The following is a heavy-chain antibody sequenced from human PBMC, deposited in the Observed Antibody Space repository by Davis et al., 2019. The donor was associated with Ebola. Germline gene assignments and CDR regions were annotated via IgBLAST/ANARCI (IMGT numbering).Heavy chain of an antibody. D-gene: IGHD1-26*01. V-gene: IGHV3-49*03. J-gene: IGHJ6*02. CDR1: GFTFGDYA. Sequence: PGGSLRLSCSASGFTFGDYAMSWFRQAPGKGLEWIGFIRSKSYGGTREYAASVEGRFTISRDDSKSIAYLQMYSLKSEDTAVYYCTRRDTGTYRGYNYYGLDVWGQGTTVTVSS. CDR2: IRSKSYGGTR. CDR3: TRRDTGTYRGYNYYGLDV.